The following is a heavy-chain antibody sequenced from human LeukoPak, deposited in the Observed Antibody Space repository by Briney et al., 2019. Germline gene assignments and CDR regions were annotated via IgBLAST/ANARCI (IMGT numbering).Heavy chain of an antibody. D-gene: IGHD1-1*01. CDR2: ISSSSSTI. CDR1: GFTFSSYS. Sequence: GGSLRLSCAASGFTFSSYSMNWVRQAPGKGLEWVSYISSSSSTIYYADSVKGRFTISRDNSKNTLYLQMNSLRAEDMAVYYCARDLEGGDYFDYWGQGTLVTVSS. V-gene: IGHV3-48*01. CDR3: ARDLEGGDYFDY. J-gene: IGHJ4*02.